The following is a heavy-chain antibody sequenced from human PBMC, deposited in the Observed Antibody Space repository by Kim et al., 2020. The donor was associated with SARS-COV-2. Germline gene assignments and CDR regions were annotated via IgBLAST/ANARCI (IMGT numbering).Heavy chain of an antibody. V-gene: IGHV3-49*04. Sequence: GGSLRLSCTASGFTFGDYAMSWVRQAPGKGLEWVGFIRSKAYGGTTEYAASVKGRFTISRDDSKSIAYLQMNSLKTEDTAVYYCTRGDYDLLTGSYYYYYSMDVWGQGTTVTVSS. J-gene: IGHJ6*02. D-gene: IGHD3-9*01. CDR1: GFTFGDYA. CDR3: TRGDYDLLTGSYYYYYSMDV. CDR2: IRSKAYGGTT.